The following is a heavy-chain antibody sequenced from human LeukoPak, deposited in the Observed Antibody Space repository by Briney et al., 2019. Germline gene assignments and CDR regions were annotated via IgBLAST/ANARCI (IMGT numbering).Heavy chain of an antibody. J-gene: IGHJ4*02. Sequence: PSQTLSLTCTVSGDSISGGGNYWSWIRQPPGKGLEWIGEMYLSGTTHSNPSVKSRVTISIDKSKNQFFLNLSSVTAADTAVYYCAGLVGRYSSGLYYYYFDYWGQGTLVTVSS. D-gene: IGHD3-22*01. CDR3: AGLVGRYSSGLYYYYFDY. CDR1: GDSISGGGNY. CDR2: MYLSGTT. V-gene: IGHV4-30-2*01.